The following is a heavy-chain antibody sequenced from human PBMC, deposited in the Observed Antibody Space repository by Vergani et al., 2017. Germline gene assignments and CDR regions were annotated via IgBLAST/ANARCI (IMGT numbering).Heavy chain of an antibody. CDR1: GFSFSDHY. D-gene: IGHD5-24*01. CDR2: ISNSGNTL. Sequence: QVQLVESGGGLVKPGGSLRLSCAASGFSFSDHYMTWIRQAPGKGLEWVSYISNSGNTLEYADSVTGRFSISRDNAKSSLFLQMDSLRAEDTAVYYCARDHRDYNNYPGTFDIWGQGSMVTVSS. V-gene: IGHV3-11*01. J-gene: IGHJ3*02. CDR3: ARDHRDYNNYPGTFDI.